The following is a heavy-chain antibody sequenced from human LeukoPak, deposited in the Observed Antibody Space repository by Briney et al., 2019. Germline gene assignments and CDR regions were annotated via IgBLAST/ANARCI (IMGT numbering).Heavy chain of an antibody. Sequence: GGSLRLSCAASGFTFRSYEMNWVRQAPGKGLEWVSYISSSGSTIYYADSVKGRFTISRDNAKNSLYPQMNSLRAEDTAVYYCARQAAGYSLELDYWGQGTLVTVSS. CDR1: GFTFRSYE. CDR2: ISSSGSTI. V-gene: IGHV3-48*03. J-gene: IGHJ4*02. D-gene: IGHD3-9*01. CDR3: ARQAAGYSLELDY.